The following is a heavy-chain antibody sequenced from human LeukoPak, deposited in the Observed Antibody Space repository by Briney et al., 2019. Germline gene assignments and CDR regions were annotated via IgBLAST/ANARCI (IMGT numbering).Heavy chain of an antibody. J-gene: IGHJ3*02. Sequence: SETLSLTCAVSGGSVSSSNWWSWVRQPPGKGLEWIGEIYHSGSTNYNPSLKSRVTISVDKSKNQFSLKLSSVTAADTAVYYCARHPRGVSSWYSGHAFDIWGQGTMVTVSS. CDR2: IYHSGST. D-gene: IGHD6-13*01. CDR3: ARHPRGVSSWYSGHAFDI. CDR1: GGSVSSSNW. V-gene: IGHV4-4*02.